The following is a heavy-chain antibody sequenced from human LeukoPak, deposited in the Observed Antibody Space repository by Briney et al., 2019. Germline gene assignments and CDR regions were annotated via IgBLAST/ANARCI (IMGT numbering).Heavy chain of an antibody. V-gene: IGHV3-7*01. J-gene: IGHJ5*01. CDR2: INEDGGGR. Sequence: GGSLRLSCAASGFTFSSYWMTWVRQAPGKGLEWVANINEDGGGRYYVDSVKGRFTISRDNVDSVVYLQMNSLGAEDTAVYYCARVAVSGPTGWFDSWGQGTLVIVSS. CDR3: ARVAVSGPTGWFDS. CDR1: GFTFSSYW. D-gene: IGHD2-8*02.